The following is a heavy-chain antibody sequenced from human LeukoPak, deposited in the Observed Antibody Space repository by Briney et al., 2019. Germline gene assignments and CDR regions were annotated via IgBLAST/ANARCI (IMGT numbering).Heavy chain of an antibody. V-gene: IGHV1-69*05. D-gene: IGHD3-16*02. CDR2: IIPIFGTA. CDR3: ARDSGVFRLGELSLFNY. CDR1: GGTFTSYA. Sequence: GSSVKVSRKASGGTFTSYAISWVRQAPGQGHEWMGGIIPIFGTANYTHKFQGRVTISTDESTSTAYMELSSLRSEDTAVYYCARDSGVFRLGELSLFNYWGQGTLVTVSS. J-gene: IGHJ4*02.